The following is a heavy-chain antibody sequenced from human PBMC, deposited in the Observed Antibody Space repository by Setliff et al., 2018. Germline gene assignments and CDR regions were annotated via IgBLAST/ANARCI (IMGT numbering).Heavy chain of an antibody. CDR1: GGSISSRSYY. CDR2: IYYSGST. J-gene: IGHJ6*02. Sequence: SETLSLTCTVSGGSISSRSYYWGWIRQPPGKGLEWIGSIYYSGSTYYKPSLKSRVTISVDTSKNQFSLKLSSVTAAGTAVYYCARVPSYGSGSYYYYYYGMDVWGQGTTVTVSS. V-gene: IGHV4-39*07. D-gene: IGHD3-10*01. CDR3: ARVPSYGSGSYYYYYYGMDV.